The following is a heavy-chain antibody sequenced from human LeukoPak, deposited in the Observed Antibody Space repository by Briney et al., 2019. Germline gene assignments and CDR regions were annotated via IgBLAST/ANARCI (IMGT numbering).Heavy chain of an antibody. CDR2: INSDGSST. V-gene: IGHV3-74*01. CDR3: ARGAKSNYGSKGRSWFDP. D-gene: IGHD4-23*01. Sequence: GGSLRLSCAASGFTFSSYWMHWVRQAPGKGLVWVSRINSDGSSTSYADSVKGRFTISRDNAKNTMYLQMNSLGAEDTAVYYCARGAKSNYGSKGRSWFDPWGEGTLVTVSS. CDR1: GFTFSSYW. J-gene: IGHJ5*02.